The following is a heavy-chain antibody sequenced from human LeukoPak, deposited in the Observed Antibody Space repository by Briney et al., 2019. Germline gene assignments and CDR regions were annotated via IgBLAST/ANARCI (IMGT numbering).Heavy chain of an antibody. CDR3: ARGTRRGGKRFDY. D-gene: IGHD4-23*01. CDR2: IYYSGST. Sequence: PSETLSFTCTGSGCSISSYYWSWIRQPPGNGLEWIVYIYYSGSTNYNPSLKSRVTISVDTSKNQFSLNLSSVTAADTAVYYCARGTRRGGKRFDYWGQGTMVTVSS. J-gene: IGHJ4*02. V-gene: IGHV4-59*01. CDR1: GCSISSYY.